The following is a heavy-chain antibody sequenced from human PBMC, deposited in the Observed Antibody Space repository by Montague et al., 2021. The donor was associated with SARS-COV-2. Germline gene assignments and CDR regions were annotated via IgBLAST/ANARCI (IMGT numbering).Heavy chain of an antibody. V-gene: IGHV4-34*01. D-gene: IGHD3-10*01. CDR2: INHSGST. CDR3: ARGRRILLWSGELFPGGGYYGMDV. J-gene: IGHJ6*02. Sequence: SETLSLTCAVYGGSFSGYYWSWIRQPPGKGLEWIGEINHSGSTNYNPSPKSGVTISVDTSKNQFSLKLSSVTATDTAVYYCARGRRILLWSGELFPGGGYYGMDVWGQGTTVTVSS. CDR1: GGSFSGYY.